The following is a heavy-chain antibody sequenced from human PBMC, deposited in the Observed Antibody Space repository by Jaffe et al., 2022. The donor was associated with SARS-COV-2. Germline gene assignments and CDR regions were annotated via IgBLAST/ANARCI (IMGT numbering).Heavy chain of an antibody. CDR3: AGPYSSSSFTVYYGMDV. CDR1: GGSISSSSYY. Sequence: QLQLQESGPGLVKPSETLSLTCTVSGGSISSSSYYWGWIRQPPGKGLEWIGSIYYSGSTYYNPSLKSRVTISVDTSKNQFSLKLSSVTAADTAVYYCAGPYSSSSFTVYYGMDVWGQGTTVTVSS. CDR2: IYYSGST. D-gene: IGHD6-6*01. V-gene: IGHV4-39*01. J-gene: IGHJ6*02.